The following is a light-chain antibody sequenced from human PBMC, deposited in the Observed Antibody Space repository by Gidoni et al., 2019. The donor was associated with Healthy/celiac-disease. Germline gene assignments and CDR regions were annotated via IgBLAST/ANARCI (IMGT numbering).Light chain of an antibody. Sequence: DIQLTQSPSSLSASVGDRVTITCRASQRISSYLNWYQQKPGKAPKLLIYAASSLQSGVPSRFSGSGSGTDFTLTISSLQPEDFATYYCQQNYSTPGSFGQGTKLEIK. CDR3: QQNYSTPGS. CDR2: AAS. V-gene: IGKV1-39*01. J-gene: IGKJ2*03. CDR1: QRISSY.